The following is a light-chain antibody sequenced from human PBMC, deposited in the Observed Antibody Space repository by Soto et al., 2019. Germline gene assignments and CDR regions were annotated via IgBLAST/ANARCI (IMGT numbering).Light chain of an antibody. Sequence: QSALTQPASVSGSPGQSITISCTGTSSDVGGYNYVSWYQQHPGKAPKVIIFEVSQRPSGVPYRFSGSKSGNTASLTVSGLQAEDEANYFCSSYAGGNNLVFGGGTKVTVL. J-gene: IGLJ2*01. CDR1: SSDVGGYNY. CDR2: EVS. CDR3: SSYAGGNNLV. V-gene: IGLV2-8*01.